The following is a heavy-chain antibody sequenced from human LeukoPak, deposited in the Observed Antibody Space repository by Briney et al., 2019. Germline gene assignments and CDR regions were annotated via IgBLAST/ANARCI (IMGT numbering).Heavy chain of an antibody. Sequence: GGSLRLSCAASGFTFSSYAMSWVRQAPGKGLEWVSAISGSGGSTNYADSVKGRFTISRDNSKNTLYLQMNSLRAEDTAVYYCAKVGDVLLWFGESSPIDYWGQGTLVTVSS. D-gene: IGHD3-10*01. CDR3: AKVGDVLLWFGESSPIDY. V-gene: IGHV3-23*01. CDR1: GFTFSSYA. J-gene: IGHJ4*02. CDR2: ISGSGGST.